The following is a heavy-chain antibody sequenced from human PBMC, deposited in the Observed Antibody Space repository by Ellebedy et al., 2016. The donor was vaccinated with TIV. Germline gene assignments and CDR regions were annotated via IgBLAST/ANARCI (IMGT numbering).Heavy chain of an antibody. CDR2: IIPILCTT. Sequence: AASVKVSCKASVDTFTSISYALTCVRLAPGQGLEWMGRIIPILCTTIYAQKFQGRVTITADKSTTTAYMELSSLRSEDTAVYFCASGAARGYNYFGMDVWGQGTTVTVSS. J-gene: IGHJ6*02. V-gene: IGHV1-69*04. CDR1: VDTFTSISYA. CDR3: ASGAARGYNYFGMDV. D-gene: IGHD5-12*01.